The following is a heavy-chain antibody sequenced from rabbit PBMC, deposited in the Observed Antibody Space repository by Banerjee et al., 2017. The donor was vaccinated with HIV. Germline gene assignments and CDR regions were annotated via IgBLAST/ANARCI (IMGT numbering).Heavy chain of an antibody. V-gene: IGHV1S21*01. CDR2: ITYGGSA. J-gene: IGHJ4*01. CDR1: GFDFSSYG. Sequence: EQLVESGGGLVQPGGSLKLSCKASGFDFSSYGVSWVRQAPGKGLEWIGYITYGGSAYYASWVKGRFTISRTSSTTVALQMTSLTAADTATYFCVRHDASGWGTLNLWGPGTLVTVS. D-gene: IGHD4-1*01. CDR3: VRHDASGWGTLNL.